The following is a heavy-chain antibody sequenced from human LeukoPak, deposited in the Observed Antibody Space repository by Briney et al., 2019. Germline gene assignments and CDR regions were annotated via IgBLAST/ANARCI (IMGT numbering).Heavy chain of an antibody. D-gene: IGHD2-2*01. CDR3: ARVVPAAMDYYYYYYMDV. J-gene: IGHJ6*03. CDR1: GFTFSSYE. Sequence: GGSLRLSCAASGFTFSSYEMHWVRQALGKGLEWVSYISSSSSTIYYADSVKGRFTISRDNAKNSLYLQMNSLRAEDTAVYYCARVVPAAMDYYYYYYMDVWGKGTTVTVSS. V-gene: IGHV3-48*01. CDR2: ISSSSSTI.